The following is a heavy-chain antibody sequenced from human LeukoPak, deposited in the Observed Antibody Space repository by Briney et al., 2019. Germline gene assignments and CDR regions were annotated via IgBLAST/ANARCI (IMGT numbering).Heavy chain of an antibody. D-gene: IGHD4-17*01. J-gene: IGHJ4*02. CDR2: INHSGST. V-gene: IGHV4-34*01. CDR3: ARGLDYGDPRDFDY. CDR1: GGSFSGYY. Sequence: SETLSLTCAVYGGSFSGYYWSWIRQPPGKGLEWIGEINHSGSTNYNPSLKSRVTISVDTSKNQFSLKLSSVTAADAAVYYCARGLDYGDPRDFDYWGQGTLVTVSS.